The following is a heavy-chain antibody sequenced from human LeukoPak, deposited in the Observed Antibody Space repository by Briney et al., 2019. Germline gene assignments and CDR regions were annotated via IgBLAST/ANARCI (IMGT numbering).Heavy chain of an antibody. V-gene: IGHV3-74*01. J-gene: IGHJ4*02. CDR3: AREDIPGRVTTILPY. CDR2: IDRDGSRI. D-gene: IGHD5-12*01. CDR1: GFTFSSYW. Sequence: GGSLRLSCAVSGFTFSSYWMHWVRQAPGKGLVWVSRIDRDGSRINHADSVKGRFTISRDNGKNTLFLQMNSLRAEDAAVYYCAREDIPGRVTTILPYWGRGTLVTVSS.